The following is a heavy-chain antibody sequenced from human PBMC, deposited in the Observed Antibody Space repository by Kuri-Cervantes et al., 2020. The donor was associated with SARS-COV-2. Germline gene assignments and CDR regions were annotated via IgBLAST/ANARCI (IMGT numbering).Heavy chain of an antibody. CDR3: ARGTKAARQILSWDY. CDR2: ISSSSSYI. V-gene: IGHV3-21*01. Sequence: GGSLRLSCAASGFTFSSYSMNWVRQAPGKGLEWDSSISSSSSYIYYADSVKGRFTISRDKDKNSLYLQMNSLRAEDTAVYYCARGTKAARQILSWDYWGQGTLVTVSS. D-gene: IGHD6-6*01. J-gene: IGHJ4*02. CDR1: GFTFSSYS.